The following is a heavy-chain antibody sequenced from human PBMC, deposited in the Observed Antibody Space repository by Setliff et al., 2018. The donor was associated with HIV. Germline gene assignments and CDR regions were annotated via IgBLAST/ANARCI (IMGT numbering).Heavy chain of an antibody. CDR2: MSYSGST. J-gene: IGHJ4*02. CDR1: GGSITSDTYY. D-gene: IGHD6-13*01. V-gene: IGHV4-39*07. CDR3: ARLPDIDSWPFDY. Sequence: NPSETLSLTCSVSGGSITSDTYYWGWIRQPPGKGLEWIGSMSYSGSTLYNPSLKSPVSISVDTSRNQFSLKLTSVTAADTAVYYCARLPDIDSWPFDYWAQGTLVTVSS.